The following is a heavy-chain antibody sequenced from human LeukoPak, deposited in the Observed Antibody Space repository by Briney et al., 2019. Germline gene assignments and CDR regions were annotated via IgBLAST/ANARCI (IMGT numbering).Heavy chain of an antibody. CDR2: IKQDGSEQ. D-gene: IGHD2-2*01. Sequence: GGSLRLSCAASGFTFSAYAMHRVRQAPGKGLEWVANIKQDGSEQYYVDSVKGRFTISRDNAKNSLFLQMNSLRAEDTAVYYCARDQVVVPAARKDYYGMDVWGQGTTVTVSS. J-gene: IGHJ6*02. V-gene: IGHV3-7*04. CDR1: GFTFSAYA. CDR3: ARDQVVVPAARKDYYGMDV.